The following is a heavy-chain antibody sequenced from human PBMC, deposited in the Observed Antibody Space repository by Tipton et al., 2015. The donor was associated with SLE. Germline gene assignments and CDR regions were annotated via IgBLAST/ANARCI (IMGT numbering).Heavy chain of an antibody. V-gene: IGHV4-59*08. CDR1: DDSISRYY. J-gene: IGHJ4*02. CDR3: ARLAYLGATTVFDH. CDR2: IIHSGLT. Sequence: TLSLTCTVSDDSISRYYWSWIRQSPGMGLEWIGEIIHSGLTNYNPSLKSRVVLSLDTSKNQVSLKLSSVTAADTAVYFCARLAYLGATTVFDHWGQGTLVAVSS. D-gene: IGHD1-26*01.